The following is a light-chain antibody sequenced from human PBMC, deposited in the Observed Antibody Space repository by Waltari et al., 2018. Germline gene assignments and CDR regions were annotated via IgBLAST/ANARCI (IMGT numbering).Light chain of an antibody. J-gene: IGKJ4*01. CDR3: QQYYGVILT. V-gene: IGKV1-NL1*01. Sequence: DIQMTQSPSSLSASVRDPVTITCRASHGISNSLAWYQQHPGQAPNLLLFGTSRLQSGVPSRFSCRGSGTDYSLTISSLQPEDFGTYYCQQYYGVILTFGGGTKVEI. CDR1: HGISNS. CDR2: GTS.